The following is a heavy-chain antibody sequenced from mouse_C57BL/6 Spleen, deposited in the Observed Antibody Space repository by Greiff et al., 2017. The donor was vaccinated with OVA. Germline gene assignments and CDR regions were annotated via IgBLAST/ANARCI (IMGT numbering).Heavy chain of an antibody. CDR2: IYPSDSET. J-gene: IGHJ4*01. Sequence: QVQLQQPGAELVRPGSSVKLSCKASGYTFTSYWMDWVKQRPGQGLEWIGNIYPSDSETHYNQKFKDKATLTVDKSSSTAYMQLSSLTSEDSAVYYCARVSTMITRYYAMDYWGQGTSVTVSS. D-gene: IGHD2-4*01. CDR3: ARVSTMITRYYAMDY. CDR1: GYTFTSYW. V-gene: IGHV1-61*01.